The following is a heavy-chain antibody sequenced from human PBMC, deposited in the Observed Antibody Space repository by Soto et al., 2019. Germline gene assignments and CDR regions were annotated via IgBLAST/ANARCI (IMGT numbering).Heavy chain of an antibody. V-gene: IGHV3-23*01. J-gene: IGHJ4*02. CDR2: ISNSFSDGNT. CDR3: AKVFSPEGGNYFDH. Sequence: GGSLRLSCAASGFTFDKYAMNWVRQAPGKGLEWVSAISNSFSDGNTHYANSVKGRFTISRDNDKNTVFLEMNSLRDDDTAVYYCAKVFSPEGGNYFDHWGQGTLVTVSS. CDR1: GFTFDKYA.